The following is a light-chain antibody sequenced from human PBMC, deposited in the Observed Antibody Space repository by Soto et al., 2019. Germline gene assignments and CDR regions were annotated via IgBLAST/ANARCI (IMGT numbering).Light chain of an antibody. J-gene: IGLJ2*01. CDR3: SSFTNNNTPHVV. V-gene: IGLV2-14*01. CDR1: DSDVGGYNY. CDR2: GVY. Sequence: QSVLTQPASVSGSPGQSITISCTGTDSDVGGYNYVSWYQQHPGKAPKLMIYGVYNRPSGVSNRFSGSKSGNTASLTISGLQAEDEDDYYCSSFTNNNTPHVVFGGGTKLTVL.